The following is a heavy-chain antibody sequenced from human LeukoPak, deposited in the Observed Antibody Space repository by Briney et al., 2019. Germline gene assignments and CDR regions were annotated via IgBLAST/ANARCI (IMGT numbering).Heavy chain of an antibody. Sequence: GGSLRLSCAASGFTFSSYAMSWVRQAPGKGLEWVSAISGSGGSTYYADSVKGRFTISRENAKNSLYLQMNSLRAEDTALYFCARELLTYSNHKLGHYMDVWGKGTTVTVSS. CDR2: ISGSGGST. V-gene: IGHV3-23*01. J-gene: IGHJ6*03. CDR1: GFTFSSYA. D-gene: IGHD4-11*01. CDR3: ARELLTYSNHKLGHYMDV.